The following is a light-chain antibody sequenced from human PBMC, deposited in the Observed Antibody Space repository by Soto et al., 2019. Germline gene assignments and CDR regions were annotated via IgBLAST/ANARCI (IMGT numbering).Light chain of an antibody. Sequence: DIQLTQSPSFLSASVGARVTITCRASQGISSYLAWSQQKPGKAPKLLIHAASTLQSGVPSRFSGSGSGTELSITIRSLQPEDFAMYYCQQLNNYPRTFGQWNKVEI. J-gene: IGKJ1*01. CDR1: QGISSY. CDR2: AAS. V-gene: IGKV1-9*01. CDR3: QQLNNYPRT.